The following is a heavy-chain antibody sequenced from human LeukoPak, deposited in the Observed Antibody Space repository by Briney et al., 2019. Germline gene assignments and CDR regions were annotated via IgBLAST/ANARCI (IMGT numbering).Heavy chain of an antibody. CDR1: GGSISSYY. V-gene: IGHV4-4*07. CDR3: ARDSATSGDDAFDI. Sequence: SETLSLTCTVSGGSISSYYWSWIRQPAGKGLEWIGRIYTSGSSNYNPSLKSRVTMSVDTSKNQFSLKLSSVTAADTAVYYCARDSATSGDDAFDIWGQGTMVTVSS. D-gene: IGHD3-10*01. J-gene: IGHJ3*02. CDR2: IYTSGSS.